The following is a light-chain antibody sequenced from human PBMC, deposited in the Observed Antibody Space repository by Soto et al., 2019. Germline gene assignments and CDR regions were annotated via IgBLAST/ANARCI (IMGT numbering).Light chain of an antibody. CDR2: GAS. CDR3: QQYGDRTRT. CDR1: QSIGSA. Sequence: EFVLTQSPSTLAWSPLDRATLSCRASQSIGSAIAWYHQRSGQAHRLLIFGASIRVPTTTARFSGSVSGTEFTLNISRLESEDIPVYFCQQYGDRTRTFGPGTKVDI. V-gene: IGKV3-15*01. J-gene: IGKJ1*01.